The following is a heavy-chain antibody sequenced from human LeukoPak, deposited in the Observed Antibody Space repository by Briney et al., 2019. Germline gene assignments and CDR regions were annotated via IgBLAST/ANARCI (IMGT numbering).Heavy chain of an antibody. J-gene: IGHJ4*02. V-gene: IGHV3-23*01. CDR2: ISGSGGST. CDR3: AKRQAGDYYDSSGYDDY. CDR1: GFTFSSYA. Sequence: GGSLRLSCAASGFTFSSYAMSWVRQAPGKGLEWVSAISGSGGSTYYADSVKGRFTIPRDNSKNTLYLQMNSLRAEYTAVYYCAKRQAGDYYDSSGYDDYWGQGTLVTVSS. D-gene: IGHD3-22*01.